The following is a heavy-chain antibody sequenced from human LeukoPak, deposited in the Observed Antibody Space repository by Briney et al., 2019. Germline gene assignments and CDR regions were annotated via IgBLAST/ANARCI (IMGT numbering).Heavy chain of an antibody. CDR1: GYTFTGYY. CDR2: INPNRGST. Sequence: VASVKVSCKASGYTFTGYYMYWVRQAPGQGLEWMGIINPNRGSTSYAQKFQGRVTMTRDMSTSTVYMELSSLRSEDTAVYYCATGGHVRVYDSSAYYGHYWGQGTLVTVSS. V-gene: IGHV1-46*01. CDR3: ATGGHVRVYDSSAYYGHY. D-gene: IGHD3-22*01. J-gene: IGHJ4*02.